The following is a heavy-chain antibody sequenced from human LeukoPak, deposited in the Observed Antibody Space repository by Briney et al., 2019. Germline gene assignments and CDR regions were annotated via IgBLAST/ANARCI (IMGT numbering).Heavy chain of an antibody. CDR2: INHSGST. V-gene: IGHV4-34*01. CDR3: ARVIVGATTY. D-gene: IGHD1-26*01. CDR1: SGSFRGYY. J-gene: IGHJ4*02. Sequence: SETLSLTCAVYSGSFRGYYWRWIRQPPGKGLECIGAINHSGSTNYNPSLKSRVTISVDTSKNQFSLMLSETTAAATDVYCCARVIVGATTYWGQGTLVTVSS.